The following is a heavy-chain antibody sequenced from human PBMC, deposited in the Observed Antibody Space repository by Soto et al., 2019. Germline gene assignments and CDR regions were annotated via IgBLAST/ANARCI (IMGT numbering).Heavy chain of an antibody. CDR2: IIPILGIA. Sequence: ASVKVSCKASGGTFSSYTISWVRQAPGQGLEWMGRIIPILGIANYAQKFQGRVTITADKSTSTAYMELSSLRSEDTAVYYCARDLTMVRGVNSYNWFDPWGQGTLVTVAS. D-gene: IGHD3-10*01. J-gene: IGHJ5*02. CDR1: GGTFSSYT. CDR3: ARDLTMVRGVNSYNWFDP. V-gene: IGHV1-69*04.